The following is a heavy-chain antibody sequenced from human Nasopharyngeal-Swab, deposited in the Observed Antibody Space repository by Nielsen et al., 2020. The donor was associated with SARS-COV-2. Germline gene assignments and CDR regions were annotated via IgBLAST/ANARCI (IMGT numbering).Heavy chain of an antibody. CDR3: TRRAESGDDAFDI. V-gene: IGHV3-73*01. Sequence: GGSLRLSCAASGFTFSGSAMHWVRQASGKGLEWVGRIRSKANSYATAYAASVKGRFTISRDDSKNTAYLQMNSLKTEDTAVYYCTRRAESGDDAFDIWGQGTTVTVSS. J-gene: IGHJ3*02. CDR2: IRSKANSYAT. CDR1: GFTFSGSA. D-gene: IGHD3-10*01.